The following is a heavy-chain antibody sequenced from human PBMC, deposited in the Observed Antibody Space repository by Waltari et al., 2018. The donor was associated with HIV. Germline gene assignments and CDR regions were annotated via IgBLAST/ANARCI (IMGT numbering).Heavy chain of an antibody. J-gene: IGHJ4*02. CDR2: IYTSGST. V-gene: IGHV4-61*02. D-gene: IGHD5-18*01. Sequence: QVQLQESGPGLVKPSQTLSLTCTVSGGSISSGSYYWSWIRQPAGKGLEWIGRIYTSGSTNYNPTRKRRVTRAVDTSKNQFSLKLSSVTAADTAVYYCARGDTAMSVDYWGQGTLVTVSS. CDR3: ARGDTAMSVDY. CDR1: GGSISSGSYY.